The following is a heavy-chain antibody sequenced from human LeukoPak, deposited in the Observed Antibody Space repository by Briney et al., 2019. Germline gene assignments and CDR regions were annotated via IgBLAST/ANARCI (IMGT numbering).Heavy chain of an antibody. CDR2: INPNSGGT. CDR1: GHTFTGYF. V-gene: IGHV1-2*02. CDR3: ARLGTPIVVVTHDAFDI. J-gene: IGHJ3*02. D-gene: IGHD3-22*01. Sequence: ASVKVSCKASGHTFTGYFIHWVRQAPGQGLEWMGWINPNSGGTNYAQKFQGRVTMTRDTSISTAYMELSRLRSDDTAVYYCARLGTPIVVVTHDAFDIWGQGTMVTVSS.